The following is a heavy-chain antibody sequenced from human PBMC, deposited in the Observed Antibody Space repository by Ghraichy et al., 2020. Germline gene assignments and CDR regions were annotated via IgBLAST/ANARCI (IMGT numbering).Heavy chain of an antibody. V-gene: IGHV3-30*02. J-gene: IGHJ4*02. CDR1: GFTFSSYG. Sequence: GGSLRLSCAASGFTFSSYGMHWVRQAPGKGLEWVAFIRYDGSNKYYADSVKGRFTISRDNSKNTLYLQMNSLRAEDTAVYYCAKDLNSGWYEGSMQHFDYWGQGTLVTVSS. CDR3: AKDLNSGWYEGSMQHFDY. D-gene: IGHD6-19*01. CDR2: IRYDGSNK.